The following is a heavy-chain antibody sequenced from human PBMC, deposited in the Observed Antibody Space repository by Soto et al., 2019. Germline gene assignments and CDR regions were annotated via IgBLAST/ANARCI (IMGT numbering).Heavy chain of an antibody. Sequence: PGGSLRLSCAASGFTFSSYAMHWVRQAPGKGLEWVAAISYDGSNKYYADSVKGRFTISRDNSKNTLYLQMNSLRAEDTAVYYWAKYLSRRVVVAANVYWFDPWGQGTLVTVSS. CDR1: GFTFSSYA. D-gene: IGHD2-15*01. J-gene: IGHJ5*02. CDR3: AKYLSRRVVVAANVYWFDP. CDR2: ISYDGSNK. V-gene: IGHV3-30*18.